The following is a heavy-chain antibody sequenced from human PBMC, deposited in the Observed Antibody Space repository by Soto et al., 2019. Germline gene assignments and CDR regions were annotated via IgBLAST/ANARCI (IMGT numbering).Heavy chain of an antibody. V-gene: IGHV3-15*01. CDR2: IKSKTDGGTT. CDR3: IYYYDSSTYFHVDY. CDR1: GFTFSNAW. J-gene: IGHJ4*02. D-gene: IGHD3-22*01. Sequence: EVQLVESGGGLVKPGGSLRLSCAASGFTFSNAWIHWVRQAPGKGLEWVGRIKSKTDGGTTDHAAPVKGRFTISRDDSKNTVYLQMNSLNSEDSAVYYCIYYYDSSTYFHVDYWGQGTLVTVSS.